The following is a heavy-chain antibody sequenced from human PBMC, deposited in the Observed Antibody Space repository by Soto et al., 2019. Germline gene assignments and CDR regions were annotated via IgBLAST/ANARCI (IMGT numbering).Heavy chain of an antibody. J-gene: IGHJ1*01. D-gene: IGHD6-13*01. CDR3: VKDLLIAAAGINAEYFQH. V-gene: IGHV3-64D*08. CDR2: ISSNGGST. Sequence: GRSLRLSCSASGFTFSSYAMHWVRQAPGKGLEYVSAISSNGGSTYYADSVKGRFTISRDNSKNTLYLQMSSLRAEDTAVYYCVKDLLIAAAGINAEYFQHWGQGTLVTVSS. CDR1: GFTFSSYA.